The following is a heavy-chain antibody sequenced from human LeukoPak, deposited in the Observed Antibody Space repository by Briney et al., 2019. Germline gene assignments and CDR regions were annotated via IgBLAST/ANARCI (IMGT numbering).Heavy chain of an antibody. Sequence: GGSLRLSCAASGFTFNSYAMSWVRRAAEKGLEWVATISGSGGGIYYADSVKGRFTISRDDSKNTLYLQMNSLRAEDTAVYYCAKDLGRYRNNYFDYWGQGTLVTVSS. V-gene: IGHV3-23*01. CDR2: ISGSGGGI. D-gene: IGHD1-26*01. CDR3: AKDLGRYRNNYFDY. CDR1: GFTFNSYA. J-gene: IGHJ4*02.